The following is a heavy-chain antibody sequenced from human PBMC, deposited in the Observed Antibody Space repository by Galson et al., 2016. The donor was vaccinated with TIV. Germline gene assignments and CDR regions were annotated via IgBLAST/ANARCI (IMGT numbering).Heavy chain of an antibody. CDR1: GFTFSRFG. CDR3: AKDRDLYPPFMGTFDH. Sequence: SLRLSCAASGFTFSRFGMHWVRQAPGKGLEWVAVISYDGSNKYYADSVKGRLTISRDNSKNTLYLQMNSLRAEDTAGYYCAKDRDLYPPFMGTFDHWGQGTMVTVSS. V-gene: IGHV3-30*18. J-gene: IGHJ4*02. D-gene: IGHD7-27*01. CDR2: ISYDGSNK.